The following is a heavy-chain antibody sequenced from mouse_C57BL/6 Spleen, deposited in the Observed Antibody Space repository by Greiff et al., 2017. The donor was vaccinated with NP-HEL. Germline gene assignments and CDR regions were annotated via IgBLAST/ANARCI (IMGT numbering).Heavy chain of an antibody. CDR2: INPNYGTT. Sequence: EVQVVESGPELVKPGASVKISCKASGYSFTDYNMNWVKQSNGKSLEWIGVINPNYGTTSYNQKFKGKATLTVDPSSSTAYMQLNSLTSEDSAVYYCAQDGGYGNPWFAYWGRGTLVTVSA. D-gene: IGHD2-1*01. J-gene: IGHJ3*01. CDR1: GYSFTDYN. CDR3: AQDGGYGNPWFAY. V-gene: IGHV1-39*01.